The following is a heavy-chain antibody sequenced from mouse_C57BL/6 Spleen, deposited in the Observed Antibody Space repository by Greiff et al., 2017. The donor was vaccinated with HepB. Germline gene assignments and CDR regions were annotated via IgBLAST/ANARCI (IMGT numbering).Heavy chain of an antibody. CDR3: ARRAVLFGMDY. CDR2: IYPRSGNT. D-gene: IGHD1-1*02. CDR1: GYTFTSYG. Sequence: VKLMESGAELARPGASVKLSCKASGYTFTSYGISWVKQRTGQGLEWIGEIYPRSGNTYYNEKFKGKATLTADKSSSTAYMELRSLTSEDSAVYFCARRAVLFGMDYWGQGTSVTVSS. J-gene: IGHJ4*01. V-gene: IGHV1-81*01.